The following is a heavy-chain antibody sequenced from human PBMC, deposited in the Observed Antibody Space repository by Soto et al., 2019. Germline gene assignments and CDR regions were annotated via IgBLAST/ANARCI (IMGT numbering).Heavy chain of an antibody. CDR2: ISNNGGTT. V-gene: IGHV3-64D*08. J-gene: IGHJ4*02. Sequence: GGSLRLSCSASGFNFNSYAMHWVRQAPGKGLEYVSGISNNGGTTYYADSLTGRFTISRDNSKNTLYLQMSSLRVEDTAVYYCAKDRTSKTRAFEYWGQGNVVTVSA. CDR3: AKDRTSKTRAFEY. CDR1: GFNFNSYA.